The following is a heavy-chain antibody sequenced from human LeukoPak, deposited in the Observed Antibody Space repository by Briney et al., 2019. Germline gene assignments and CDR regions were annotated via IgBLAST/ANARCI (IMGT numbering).Heavy chain of an antibody. Sequence: SETLSLTCSVSDDSIITDYYWGWIRQSPGKGLEWIGSVFHTGNTYYNPSLKSRVSISVDTSKNQFSLKLSSVTAADTAVYFCAREGNPAMGDFDFWGQGTLVTVSS. J-gene: IGHJ4*02. CDR3: AREGNPAMGDFDF. CDR1: DDSIITDYY. CDR2: VFHTGNT. V-gene: IGHV4-38-2*02. D-gene: IGHD2-2*01.